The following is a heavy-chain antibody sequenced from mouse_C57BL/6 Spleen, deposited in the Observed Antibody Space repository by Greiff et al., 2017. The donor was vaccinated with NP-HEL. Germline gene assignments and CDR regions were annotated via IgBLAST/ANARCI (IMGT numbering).Heavy chain of an antibody. Sequence: VQLQESGSELRSPGSSVKLSCKDFDSEVFPIAYMSWVRQKPGHGFEWIGGILPSIGRTIYGEKFEDKATLDADTLSNTAYLELNSLTSEDSAIYYCARTDYDGNAMDYWGQGTSVTVSS. CDR1: DSEVFPIAY. CDR2: ILPSIGRT. V-gene: IGHV15-2*01. D-gene: IGHD2-4*01. J-gene: IGHJ4*01. CDR3: ARTDYDGNAMDY.